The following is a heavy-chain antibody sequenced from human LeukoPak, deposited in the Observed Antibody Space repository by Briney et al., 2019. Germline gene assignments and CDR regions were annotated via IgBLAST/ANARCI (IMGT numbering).Heavy chain of an antibody. J-gene: IGHJ6*03. D-gene: IGHD6-6*01. CDR1: GFTFSSYW. V-gene: IGHV3-7*01. CDR3: ARDVTSIAARGGIYYYYYMDV. Sequence: PGGSLRLSCAASGFTFSSYWMSWVRQAPGKGLEWVANIKQDGSEKYYVDSVKGRFTISRDNAKNSLYLQMNSLRAEDTAVYYCARDVTSIAARGGIYYYYYMDVWGQGTTVTVSS. CDR2: IKQDGSEK.